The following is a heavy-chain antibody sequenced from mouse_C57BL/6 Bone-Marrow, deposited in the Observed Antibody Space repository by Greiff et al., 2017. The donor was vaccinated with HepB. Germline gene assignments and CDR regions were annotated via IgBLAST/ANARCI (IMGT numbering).Heavy chain of an antibody. J-gene: IGHJ4*01. D-gene: IGHD2-5*01. V-gene: IGHV1-64*01. CDR2: IHPNSGST. Sequence: QVQLQQSGAELVKPGASVKLSCKASGYTFTSYWMHWVKQRPGQGLEWIGMIHPNSGSTNYNEKFKSKATLTVDKSSSTAYMQLSSLTSEDSAVYYCAREVDYYSNDYAMDYWGQGTSVTVSS. CDR3: AREVDYYSNDYAMDY. CDR1: GYTFTSYW.